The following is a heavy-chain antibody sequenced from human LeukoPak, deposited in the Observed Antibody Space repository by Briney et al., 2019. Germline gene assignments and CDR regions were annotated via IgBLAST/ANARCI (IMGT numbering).Heavy chain of an antibody. Sequence: GGSLRLSCAASGFTFSSYAMSWVRQAPGKGLEWVSAISGSGGSTYYADSVKGRFTISRDNSKNTLCLQMNSLRAEDTAVYYCAKSKIPMGDYYYYGMDVWGQGTTVTVSS. D-gene: IGHD1-26*01. V-gene: IGHV3-23*01. CDR2: ISGSGGST. CDR1: GFTFSSYA. J-gene: IGHJ6*02. CDR3: AKSKIPMGDYYYYGMDV.